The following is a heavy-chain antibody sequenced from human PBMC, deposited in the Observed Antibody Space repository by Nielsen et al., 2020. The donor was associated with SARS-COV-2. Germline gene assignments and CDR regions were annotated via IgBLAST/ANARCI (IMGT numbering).Heavy chain of an antibody. CDR3: AIEGLSSITGSTGFDP. J-gene: IGHJ5*02. CDR2: INAGNGNT. V-gene: IGHV1-3*01. D-gene: IGHD1-20*01. Sequence: ASVKVSCKASGYTFTSYAMHWVRQAPGQRLEWMGWINAGNGNTKYSQKFQGRVTITRDTSASTAYMELSSLRSEDTAVYYCAIEGLSSITGSTGFDPWGQGTLVTVSS. CDR1: GYTFTSYA.